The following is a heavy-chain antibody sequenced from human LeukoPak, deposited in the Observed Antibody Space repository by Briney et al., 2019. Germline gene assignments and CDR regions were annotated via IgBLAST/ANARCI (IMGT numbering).Heavy chain of an antibody. J-gene: IGHJ5*02. V-gene: IGHV4-34*01. CDR1: GGSFSGYY. CDR3: ARSIAVAGKGWFDP. D-gene: IGHD6-19*01. Sequence: PSETLSLTCAVYGGSFSGYYWSWLRQPPGKGLEWIGEINHSGSTNYNPSLKSRVTISVDTSKNQFSLKLSSVTAADTAVYYCARSIAVAGKGWFDPWGQGTLVTVSS. CDR2: INHSGST.